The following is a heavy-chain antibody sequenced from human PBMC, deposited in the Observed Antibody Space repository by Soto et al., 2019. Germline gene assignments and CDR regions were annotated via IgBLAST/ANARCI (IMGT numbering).Heavy chain of an antibody. CDR3: ARGRITMIVVALDAFDI. J-gene: IGHJ3*02. Sequence: SVKVSCKASGGTFSSYAISWVRQAPGQGLEWMGGIIPIFGTANYAQKFQGRVTITADKSTSTAYMELSSLRSEDTAVYYCARGRITMIVVALDAFDIWGQGTMVTVS. CDR1: GGTFSSYA. D-gene: IGHD3-22*01. CDR2: IIPIFGTA. V-gene: IGHV1-69*06.